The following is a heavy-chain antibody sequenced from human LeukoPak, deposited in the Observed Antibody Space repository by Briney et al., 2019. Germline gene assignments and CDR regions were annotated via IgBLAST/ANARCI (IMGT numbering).Heavy chain of an antibody. J-gene: IGHJ5*02. Sequence: ASVTVSCKASGYTFTNYYIHWVRQAPGQGLEWMGIFNPTSDYTSNAQKFQGRVTMTRDTSTSTVYMELHSLRSDDTAVYYCARGQGVCCSTANCYPWFDPWGQGTLVTVSS. CDR2: FNPTSDYT. V-gene: IGHV1-46*01. CDR3: ARGQGVCCSTANCYPWFDP. D-gene: IGHD2-2*01. CDR1: GYTFTNYY.